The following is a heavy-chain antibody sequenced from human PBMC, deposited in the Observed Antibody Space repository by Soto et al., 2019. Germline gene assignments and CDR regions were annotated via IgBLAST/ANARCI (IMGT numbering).Heavy chain of an antibody. CDR3: ARGLYYYDSSGYYHFDY. V-gene: IGHV1-69*01. CDR2: IIPIFGTA. D-gene: IGHD3-22*01. J-gene: IGHJ4*02. CDR1: GGTFSSYA. Sequence: QVQLVQSGAEVKKPGSSVKVSCKASGGTFSSYAISWVRQAPGQGLEWMGGIIPIFGTANYAQKFQGRVTITEDQSTSTAYMELSSRRSEETAVYYCARGLYYYDSSGYYHFDYWGQGTMVTVSS.